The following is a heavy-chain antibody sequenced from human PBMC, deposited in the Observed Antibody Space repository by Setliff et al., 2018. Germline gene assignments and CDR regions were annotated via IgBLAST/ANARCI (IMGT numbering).Heavy chain of an antibody. Sequence: SETLSLTCTVSGGSISSHYWSWIRQPPGKGLEWIGSIYYSGSTYYDPSLKSRVTISVDTSKNQFSLKLSSVTAADTAVYYCARLGVVTDVFGTFDYWGQGTLVTVSS. CDR1: GGSISSHY. CDR2: IYYSGST. V-gene: IGHV4-59*05. CDR3: ARLGVVTDVFGTFDY. D-gene: IGHD3-10*02. J-gene: IGHJ4*02.